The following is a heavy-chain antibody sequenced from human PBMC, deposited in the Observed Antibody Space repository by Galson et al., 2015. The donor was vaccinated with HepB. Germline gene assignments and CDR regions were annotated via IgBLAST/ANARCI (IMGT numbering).Heavy chain of an antibody. J-gene: IGHJ4*02. D-gene: IGHD4-11*01. CDR2: ISSSGSPI. V-gene: IGHV3-48*01. Sequence: SLRLSCAASGFTFSSSNMNWVRLAPGKGLEWVSYISSSGSPIYYADSVKGRFTISRDNAKNSLYLQMNSLRAEDPAVYYCVRAIGWINYKFDYWGQGTLVTVSS. CDR1: GFTFSSSN. CDR3: VRAIGWINYKFDY.